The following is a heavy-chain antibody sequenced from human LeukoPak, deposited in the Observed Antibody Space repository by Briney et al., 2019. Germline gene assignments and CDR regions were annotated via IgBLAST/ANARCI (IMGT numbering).Heavy chain of an antibody. CDR3: ARDRAYYYDSNGYHGAFDI. J-gene: IGHJ3*02. Sequence: PSETLSLTCTVSGGSISSSNYYWGWIRQPPGKGLEWIGNIDYNEITYYNPSLKSRVTISVDTSKTQLSLKLNSVTAADAAVYYCARDRAYYYDSNGYHGAFDIWGQGTLVTVSS. V-gene: IGHV4-39*07. CDR2: IDYNEIT. D-gene: IGHD3-22*01. CDR1: GGSISSSNYY.